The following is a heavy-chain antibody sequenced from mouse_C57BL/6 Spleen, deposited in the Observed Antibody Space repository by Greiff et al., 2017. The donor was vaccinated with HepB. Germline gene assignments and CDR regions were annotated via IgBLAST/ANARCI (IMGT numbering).Heavy chain of an antibody. Sequence: VMLVESGAELARPGASVKLSCKASGYTFTSYGISWVKQRTGQGLEWIGEIYPRSGNTYYNEKFKGKATLTADKSSSTAYMELRSLTSEDSAVYFCARDYGYDGKSLDYWGQGTTLTVSS. V-gene: IGHV1-81*01. CDR3: ARDYGYDGKSLDY. D-gene: IGHD2-2*01. J-gene: IGHJ2*01. CDR1: GYTFTSYG. CDR2: IYPRSGNT.